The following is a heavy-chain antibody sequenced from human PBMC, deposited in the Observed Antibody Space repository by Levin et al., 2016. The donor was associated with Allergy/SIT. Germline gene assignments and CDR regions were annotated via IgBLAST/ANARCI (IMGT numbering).Heavy chain of an antibody. CDR1: GGSISSSSYY. CDR2: IYYSGST. CDR3: ARHLLIAAAGTNAFDI. J-gene: IGHJ3*02. D-gene: IGHD6-13*01. Sequence: SETLSLTCTVSGGSISSSSYYWGWIRQPPGKGLEWIGSIYYSGSTYYNPSLKSRVTISVDTSKNQFSLKLSSVTAADTAVYYCARHLLIAAAGTNAFDIWGQGTMVTVSS. V-gene: IGHV4-39*01.